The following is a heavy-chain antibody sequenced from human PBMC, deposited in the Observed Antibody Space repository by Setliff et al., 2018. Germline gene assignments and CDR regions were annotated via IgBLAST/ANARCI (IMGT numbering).Heavy chain of an antibody. D-gene: IGHD3-3*01. V-gene: IGHV4-39*07. CDR2: IYHSGST. CDR1: GGSISSSNYY. J-gene: IGHJ3*02. CDR3: ARLKAGIAIFGVVINPDAFDI. Sequence: PSETLSLTCTVSGGSISSSNYYWGWIRQPPGKGLEWIGSIYHSGSTYYNPSLKSRVTIAVVTSKNQFSLELSSVTAADTAVYYGARLKAGIAIFGVVINPDAFDIWGQGTMVTVSS.